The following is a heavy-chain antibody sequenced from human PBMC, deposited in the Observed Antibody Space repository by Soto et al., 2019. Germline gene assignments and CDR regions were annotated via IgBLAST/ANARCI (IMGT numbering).Heavy chain of an antibody. CDR3: ARFGYYDSSAHTFFDY. Sequence: ASVKVSCKASGGTFSSYAISWVRQAPGQGLEWMGGIIPIFGTANYAQKFQGRVTITADKSTSTAYMELSSLRSEDTAVYYCARFGYYDSSAHTFFDYWGKGTLVTVS. CDR1: GGTFSSYA. J-gene: IGHJ4*02. V-gene: IGHV1-69*06. D-gene: IGHD3-22*01. CDR2: IIPIFGTA.